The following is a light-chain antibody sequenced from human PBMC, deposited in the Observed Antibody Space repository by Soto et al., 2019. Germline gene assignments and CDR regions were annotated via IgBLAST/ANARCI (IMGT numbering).Light chain of an antibody. Sequence: QSALTQPASVSGSPGQSITISCTGSGSDVGAYYYVSWYQQHPGKVPKLIIYEVSNRPSGVSNRFSGSKSGSTASLTVSGLQAEDEADYYCSSFAGSNNFVFGSGTKVTGL. CDR1: GSDVGAYYY. CDR3: SSFAGSNNFV. CDR2: EVS. J-gene: IGLJ1*01. V-gene: IGLV2-14*01.